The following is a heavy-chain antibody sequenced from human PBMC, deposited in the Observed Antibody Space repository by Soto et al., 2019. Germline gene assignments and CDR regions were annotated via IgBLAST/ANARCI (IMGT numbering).Heavy chain of an antibody. D-gene: IGHD2-2*01. V-gene: IGHV5-51*01. CDR1: GYSFTSYW. Sequence: PGESLKISCKGSGYSFTSYWIGWVRQMPGKGLEWMGIIYPGDSDTRYSPSFQGQVTISADKSISTAYLQWSSLKASDTAMYYCARHXVVVPAAMYHYYYGMDVWGQGTTVTVSS. J-gene: IGHJ6*02. CDR3: ARHXVVVPAAMYHYYYGMDV. CDR2: IYPGDSDT.